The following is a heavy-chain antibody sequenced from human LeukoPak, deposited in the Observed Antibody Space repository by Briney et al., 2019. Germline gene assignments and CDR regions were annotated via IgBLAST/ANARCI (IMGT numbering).Heavy chain of an antibody. J-gene: IGHJ5*02. CDR1: GFTSSSYW. V-gene: IGHV3-74*01. CDR2: INSDGSST. D-gene: IGHD3-10*01. CDR3: ARDPSVLLWFGVFGWFDP. Sequence: GGSLRLSCAASGFTSSSYWMHWVRQAPGKGLVWVSRINSDGSSTSYADSVKGRFTISRDNAKNTLYLQMNSLRAEDTAVYYCARDPSVLLWFGVFGWFDPWGQGTRVTVSS.